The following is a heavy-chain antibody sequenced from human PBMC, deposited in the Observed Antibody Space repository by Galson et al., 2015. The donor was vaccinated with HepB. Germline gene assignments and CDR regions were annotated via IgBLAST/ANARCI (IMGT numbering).Heavy chain of an antibody. CDR3: AKTQGSGWFGSIDC. J-gene: IGHJ4*02. D-gene: IGHD6-19*01. Sequence: SLRLSCAASGFTFSSYTMTWVRQAPGKGLEWVSILDGYDTGTHYADSVKGRFTISRDKIKNTLYLEMDSLRAEDTALYYCAKTQGSGWFGSIDCWGQGTLVTVSS. CDR1: GFTFSSYT. V-gene: IGHV3-23*01. CDR2: LDGYDTGT.